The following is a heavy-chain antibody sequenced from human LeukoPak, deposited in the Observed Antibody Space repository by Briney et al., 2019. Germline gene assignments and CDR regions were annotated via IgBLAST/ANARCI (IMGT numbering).Heavy chain of an antibody. J-gene: IGHJ4*02. CDR3: ARDRQLGEIDY. Sequence: ASVKVSCKASGGTFSSYAISWVRQAPGQGLEWMGRIIPILGIANYAQKFQGRVTITADKSTSTAYMELSSLRSEDTAVYHCARDRQLGEIDYWGQGTLVTVSS. V-gene: IGHV1-69*04. CDR1: GGTFSSYA. CDR2: IIPILGIA. D-gene: IGHD6-6*01.